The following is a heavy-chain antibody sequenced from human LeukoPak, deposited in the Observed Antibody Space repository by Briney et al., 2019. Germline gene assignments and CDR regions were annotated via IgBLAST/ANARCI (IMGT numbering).Heavy chain of an antibody. CDR3: ATLFISGPRKWFDP. J-gene: IGHJ5*02. CDR2: IYYSGST. V-gene: IGHV4-59*01. D-gene: IGHD1-26*01. Sequence: SETLSLTCTVSGGAISSYYWSWIRQPPGKGLEWIGYIYYSGSTNYNPSLKSRVTISVDTSKNQFSLKLSSVTAADTAVYYCATLFISGPRKWFDPWGQGTLVTVSS. CDR1: GGAISSYY.